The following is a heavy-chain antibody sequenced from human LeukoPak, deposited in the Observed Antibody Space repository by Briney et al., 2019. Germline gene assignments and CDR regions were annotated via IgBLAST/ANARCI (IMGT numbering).Heavy chain of an antibody. V-gene: IGHV5-51*01. CDR2: IYPGDSDT. CDR3: ARGGAYCGTDRHNPFYFDY. D-gene: IGHD2-21*01. Sequence: GESLKISCKGSGYSFTSYWIGWVRQMPGKGLEWMGIIYPGDSDTRYSPSFQGQVTISADKSITTAYLQWSSLKASDTAIYYCARGGAYCGTDRHNPFYFDYWGQGILVTVSS. J-gene: IGHJ4*02. CDR1: GYSFTSYW.